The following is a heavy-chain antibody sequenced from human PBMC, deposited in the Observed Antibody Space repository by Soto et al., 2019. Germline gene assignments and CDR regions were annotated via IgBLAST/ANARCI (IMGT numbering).Heavy chain of an antibody. D-gene: IGHD3-3*01. CDR3: ATYYDFWSGQADAFDI. V-gene: IGHV3-21*01. CDR1: GFTFSSYS. J-gene: IGHJ3*02. Sequence: EVQLVESGGGLVKPGGSLRLSCAASGFTFSSYSMNWVRQAPGKGLEWVSSISSSSSYIYYADSVKGRFTISRDNAKNSLYLQMSSLRAEDTAVYYCATYYDFWSGQADAFDIWGQGTMVTVSS. CDR2: ISSSSSYI.